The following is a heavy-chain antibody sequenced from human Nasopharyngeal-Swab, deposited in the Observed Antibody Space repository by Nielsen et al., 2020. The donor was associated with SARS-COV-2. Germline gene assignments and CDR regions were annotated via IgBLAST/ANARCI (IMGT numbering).Heavy chain of an antibody. CDR3: AKGASSGWYGGYYMDV. Sequence: GASLQISCAASGFTFSSYAMSWVRQAPGKGLEWVSAISGSGGSTYYADSVKGRFTISRDNSKNTLYLQMNSLRAEDTAVYYCAKGASSGWYGGYYMDVWGKGTTVTVSS. V-gene: IGHV3-23*01. CDR2: ISGSGGST. D-gene: IGHD6-19*01. CDR1: GFTFSSYA. J-gene: IGHJ6*03.